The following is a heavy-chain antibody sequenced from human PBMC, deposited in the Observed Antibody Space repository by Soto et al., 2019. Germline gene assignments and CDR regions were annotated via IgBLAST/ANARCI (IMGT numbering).Heavy chain of an antibody. D-gene: IGHD6-19*01. CDR3: ARDSIAVAGGGLFDY. CDR1: GFTVSSNY. CDR2: IYSGGST. J-gene: IGHJ4*02. Sequence: GGSLRLSCAASGFTVSSNYMSWVRQAPGKGLEWVSVIYSGGSTYYADSVKGRFTISRDNSKNTLYLQMNSLRAEDTAVYYCARDSIAVAGGGLFDYWGQGTLVTVSS. V-gene: IGHV3-53*01.